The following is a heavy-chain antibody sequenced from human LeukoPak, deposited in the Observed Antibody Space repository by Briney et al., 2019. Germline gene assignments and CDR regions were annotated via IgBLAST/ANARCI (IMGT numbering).Heavy chain of an antibody. CDR3: ARWATEGRAVTGTTGAFDI. D-gene: IGHD6-13*01. J-gene: IGHJ3*02. Sequence: SETLSLTCAVSGYSISSGYYWGWIRQPQGKGLEWIGSIYHSGSTYYNPSLKSRVTISVDTSKNQFSLKLSSVTAADAAVYDVARWATEGRAVTGTTGAFDIWGQGTMVTVSS. V-gene: IGHV4-38-2*01. CDR1: GYSISSGYY. CDR2: IYHSGST.